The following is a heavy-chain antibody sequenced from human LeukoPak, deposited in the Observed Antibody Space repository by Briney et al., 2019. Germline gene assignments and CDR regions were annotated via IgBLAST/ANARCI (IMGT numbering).Heavy chain of an antibody. CDR3: ARVQGYDDDSFVGFSSPDDAFAI. V-gene: IGHV1-2*02. J-gene: IGHJ3*02. CDR2: INPNSGDT. Sequence: ASVKVSCKASGYTFTAYYVHWVRQAPGQGLEWLGWINPNSGDTNYGQRFQGRVTMARDASISTVYMGLTRLISDDTAVYYCARVQGYDDDSFVGFSSPDDAFAIWGQGTLVTVSS. CDR1: GYTFTAYY. D-gene: IGHD3-3*01.